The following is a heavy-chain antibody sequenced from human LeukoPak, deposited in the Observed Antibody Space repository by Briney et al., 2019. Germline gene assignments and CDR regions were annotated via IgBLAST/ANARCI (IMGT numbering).Heavy chain of an antibody. CDR1: GFPFSSYA. D-gene: IGHD1-26*01. CDR2: ISASGDVT. J-gene: IGHJ4*02. Sequence: GGSLRLSCAASGFPFSSYAMTWVRQAPGKWLEWVSVISASGDVTRYADLVKGRFTISRDNAKNSLYLQMNSLRAEDTAVYYCARDLGGSYGGDYWGQGTLVTVSS. CDR3: ARDLGGSYGGDY. V-gene: IGHV3-23*01.